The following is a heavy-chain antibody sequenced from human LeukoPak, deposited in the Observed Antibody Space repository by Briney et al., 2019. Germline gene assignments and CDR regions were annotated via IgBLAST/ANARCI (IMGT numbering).Heavy chain of an antibody. CDR1: GFTFSSYA. Sequence: PGGSLRLSCAASGFTFSSYAMSWVRQAPGKGLEWVSAISSSGGRTYYADSVKGRFTISRDNSKNTLYLQMNSLRAEDTAVYYCAKEEKPVVTPFVDCWGQGTLVTVSS. CDR3: AKEEKPVVTPFVDC. J-gene: IGHJ4*02. V-gene: IGHV3-23*01. D-gene: IGHD4-23*01. CDR2: ISSSGGRT.